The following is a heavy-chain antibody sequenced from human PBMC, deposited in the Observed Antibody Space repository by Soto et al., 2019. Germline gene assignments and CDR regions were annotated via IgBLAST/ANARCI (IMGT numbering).Heavy chain of an antibody. D-gene: IGHD6-25*01. CDR1: GFNFSDHY. Sequence: PGGSLRLSCAASGFNFSDHYMNWIRQAPGKGLEWVSYISGSSRDTNIADSVNGRITISRDNGKNSLYPQMNSLRAEKTAVYYCVRHTSGCHYNDYSVQGPPVTDFS. V-gene: IGHV3-11*06. CDR2: ISGSSRDT. J-gene: IGHJ4*02. CDR3: VRHTSGCHYNDY.